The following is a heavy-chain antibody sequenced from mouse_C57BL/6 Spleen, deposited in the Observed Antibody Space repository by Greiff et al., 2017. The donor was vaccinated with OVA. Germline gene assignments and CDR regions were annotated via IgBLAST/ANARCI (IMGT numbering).Heavy chain of an antibody. J-gene: IGHJ2*01. CDR3: VRGDYFDY. CDR2: LRSKSSNYAT. V-gene: IGHV10-3*01. CDR1: GFTFNTYA. Sequence: EVKLQESGGGLVQPKGSLKLSCAASGFTFNTYAMHWVRQAPGKGLEWVARLRSKSSNYATYYADSVKDRFTISRDDSQSMLYLQMNNLKTEDTAMYYCVRGDYFDYWGQGTTLTVSS.